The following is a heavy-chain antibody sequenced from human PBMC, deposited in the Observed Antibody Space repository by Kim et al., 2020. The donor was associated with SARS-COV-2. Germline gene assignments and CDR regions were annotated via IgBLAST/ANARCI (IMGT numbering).Heavy chain of an antibody. CDR3: AIVLITFGGLLVSPFDF. CDR2: ISAYNGDT. D-gene: IGHD3-16*02. V-gene: IGHV1-18*01. J-gene: IGHJ4*02. Sequence: ASVKVSCKASGYTFNTYGISWVRQAPGQGLEWMGRISAYNGDTNYAQKFQDRVTMTTDTSTSTAYMELRGLRSDDTAVYYCAIVLITFGGLLVSPFDFWGQGTLVTVSS. CDR1: GYTFNTYG.